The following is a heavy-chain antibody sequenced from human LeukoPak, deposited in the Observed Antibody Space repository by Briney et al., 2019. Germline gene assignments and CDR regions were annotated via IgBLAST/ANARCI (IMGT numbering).Heavy chain of an antibody. CDR1: GGPISSGNYY. D-gene: IGHD1-26*01. CDR3: ARGVGSSESNWFDP. Sequence: PSQTLSLTCTVSGGPISSGNYYWSWIRQPAGKGLEWIGRIYATGSTNYNPSLKSRVTISIDKSKNQFSLKLSSVTAADTAVYYCARGVGSSESNWFDPWGQGTLATVSS. V-gene: IGHV4-61*02. J-gene: IGHJ5*02. CDR2: IYATGST.